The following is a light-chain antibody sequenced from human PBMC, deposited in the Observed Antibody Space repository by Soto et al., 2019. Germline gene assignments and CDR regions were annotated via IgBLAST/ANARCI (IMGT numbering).Light chain of an antibody. CDR1: SSNIGAGYD. J-gene: IGLJ7*01. CDR3: HSYDSRMGCDV. V-gene: IGLV1-40*01. Sequence: QSVLTQPPSVSGAPGQRVTISCTGSSSNIGAGYDVHWYQQLPGTAPKLLISGNSNRPSGVPGRCSGSKSATSASLAITVVEDEDEADYCCHSYDSRMGCDVFGGGTQLTVL. CDR2: GNS.